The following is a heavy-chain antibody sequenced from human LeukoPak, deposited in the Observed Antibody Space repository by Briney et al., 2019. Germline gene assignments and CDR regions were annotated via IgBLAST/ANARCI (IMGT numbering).Heavy chain of an antibody. V-gene: IGHV1-8*01. D-gene: IGHD5-12*01. CDR1: GYTLTSYD. J-gene: IGHJ4*02. CDR2: MNHNSGNT. Sequence: GASVKVSCKASGYTLTSYDINWVRQPTAQGLEWMGWMNHNSGNTGYAQKFQGRVTMTRNTSISTAYMELGSLRSEDTAVYYCARRKIHSGYDCVFDYGGQGTRVTVSS. CDR3: ARRKIHSGYDCVFDY.